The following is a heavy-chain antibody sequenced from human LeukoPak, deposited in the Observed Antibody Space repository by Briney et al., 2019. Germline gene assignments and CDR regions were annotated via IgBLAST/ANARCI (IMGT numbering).Heavy chain of an antibody. V-gene: IGHV3-30*02. J-gene: IGHJ4*02. CDR2: IRYDGSNK. CDR3: AKVAGTYDDY. CDR1: GFTFSSYG. D-gene: IGHD6-19*01. Sequence: SGGSLRLSCAASGFTFSSYGMHWVRQAPGKGLEWVAFIRYDGSNKYYADSVKGRFTISRDNSKNTLYLQMNSLRAEDTAVYYCAKVAGTYDDYWGQGTLVTVSS.